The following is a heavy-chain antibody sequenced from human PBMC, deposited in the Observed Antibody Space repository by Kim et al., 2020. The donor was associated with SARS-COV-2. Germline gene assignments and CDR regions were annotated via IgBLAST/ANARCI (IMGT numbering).Heavy chain of an antibody. V-gene: IGHV3-30*18. CDR2: ISYDGSNK. Sequence: GGSLRLSCAASGFTFSSYGMHWVRQAPGKGLEWVAVISYDGSNKYYADSVKGRFTISRDNSKNTLYLQMNSLRAEDTAVYYCAKDWVAAAGKGYNWFDPWGQGTLVTVSS. J-gene: IGHJ5*02. CDR3: AKDWVAAAGKGYNWFDP. CDR1: GFTFSSYG. D-gene: IGHD6-13*01.